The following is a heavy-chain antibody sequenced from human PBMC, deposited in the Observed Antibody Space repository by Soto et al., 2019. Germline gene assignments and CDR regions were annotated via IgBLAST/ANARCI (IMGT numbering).Heavy chain of an antibody. J-gene: IGHJ5*02. CDR2: INRSGST. CDR1: GGSFSGYY. CDR3: AGELRYCSGGSCSNWFDP. D-gene: IGHD2-15*01. Sequence: PSETLSLTCAVYGGSFSGYYWSWIRQPPGKGLEWIGEINRSGSTNYNPSLKSRVTVSVDTSKNQFSLKLTSVTAADTAVYYCAGELRYCSGGSCSNWFDPWRQGTLVTVSS. V-gene: IGHV4-34*01.